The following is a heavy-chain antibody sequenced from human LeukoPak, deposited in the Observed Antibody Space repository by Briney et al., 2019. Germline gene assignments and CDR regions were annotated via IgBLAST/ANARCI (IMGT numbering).Heavy chain of an antibody. CDR3: ARGTYDYGGAFDY. V-gene: IGHV4-30-2*01. CDR1: GGSISSGGYS. D-gene: IGHD4-23*01. Sequence: PSETLSLTCAVSGGSISSGGYSWSWIRQPPGKGLEWIGYIYHSGSTYYNPSLKSRVTISVDRSKNQFSLKLSSVTAADTAVYYCARGTYDYGGAFDYWGQGTLVTVSS. J-gene: IGHJ4*02. CDR2: IYHSGST.